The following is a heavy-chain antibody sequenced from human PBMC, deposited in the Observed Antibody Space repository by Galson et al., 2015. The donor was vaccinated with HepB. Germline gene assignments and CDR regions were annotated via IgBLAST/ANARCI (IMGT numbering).Heavy chain of an antibody. D-gene: IGHD6-13*01. CDR2: ISYDGSNK. J-gene: IGHJ3*02. CDR1: GFTFSSYA. CDR3: ARDRLMSSWYHDAFDI. V-gene: IGHV3-30-3*01. Sequence: SLRLSCAASGFTFSSYAMHWVRQAPGKGLEWVAVISYDGSNKYYADSVKGRFTISRDNSKNTLYLQMNSLRAEDTAVYYCARDRLMSSWYHDAFDIWGQGTMVTVSS.